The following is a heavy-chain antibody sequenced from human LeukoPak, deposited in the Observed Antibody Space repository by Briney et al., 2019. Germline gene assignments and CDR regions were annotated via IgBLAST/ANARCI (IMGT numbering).Heavy chain of an antibody. D-gene: IGHD5-18*01. CDR2: ITGGDDMT. V-gene: IGHV3-23*01. Sequence: GGSLRLSCAASGFTFSDAAMTWVRQAPEKGLEWVSTITGGDDMTYYADSVRGRFTISRDYSKDTVYLQMNSLTVEDAAIYYCAKGPQVGRGYPPDSWGQGTLGTVSS. CDR1: GFTFSDAA. CDR3: AKGPQVGRGYPPDS. J-gene: IGHJ4*02.